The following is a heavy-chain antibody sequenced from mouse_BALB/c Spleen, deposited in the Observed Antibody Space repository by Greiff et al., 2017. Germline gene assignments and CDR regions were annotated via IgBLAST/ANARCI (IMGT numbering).Heavy chain of an antibody. V-gene: IGHV1-81*01. CDR1: GYTFTDYV. CDR3: ARLLRLYYYAMDY. Sequence: VQLQQSGPELVKPGASVKMSCKASGYTFTDYVISWVKQRTGQGLEWIGEIYPGSGSTYYNEKFKGKATLTADKSSNTAYMQLSSLTSEDSAVYFCARLLRLYYYAMDYWGQGTSVTVSS. D-gene: IGHD1-2*01. J-gene: IGHJ4*01. CDR2: IYPGSGST.